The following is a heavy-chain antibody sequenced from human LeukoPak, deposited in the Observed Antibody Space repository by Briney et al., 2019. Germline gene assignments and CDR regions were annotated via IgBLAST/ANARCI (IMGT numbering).Heavy chain of an antibody. V-gene: IGHV4-59*01. CDR3: ARAKSSGYPTNWFDP. Sequence: SETLSLTCTVSGGSISSYYWSWIRQPPGKGLEWIGYIYYSGSTNYNPSLQSRVTISVDTSKNQFSLKLSSVTAADTAVYYCARAKSSGYPTNWFDPWGQGTLVTVSS. CDR2: IYYSGST. J-gene: IGHJ5*02. D-gene: IGHD3-22*01. CDR1: GGSISSYY.